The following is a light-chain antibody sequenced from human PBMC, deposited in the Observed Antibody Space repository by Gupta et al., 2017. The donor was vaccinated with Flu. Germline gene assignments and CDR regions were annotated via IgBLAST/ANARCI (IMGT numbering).Light chain of an antibody. Sequence: QSALTQPASVSGSPGQSITISCTGTSSDVGTYNNVSWYLQHPGKAPKLMIYEVSNRPSGVSNRFSGSKSGNTASLTISGLQAEDEADYYGCSYTTNAALYAFGTGTKVTVL. CDR1: SSDVGTYNN. CDR3: CSYTTNAALYA. CDR2: EVS. J-gene: IGLJ1*01. V-gene: IGLV2-14*01.